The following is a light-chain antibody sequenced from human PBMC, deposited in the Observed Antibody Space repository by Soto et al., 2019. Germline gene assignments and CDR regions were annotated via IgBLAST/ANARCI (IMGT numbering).Light chain of an antibody. CDR3: MQTAQFPRT. J-gene: IGKJ1*01. V-gene: IGKV2-24*01. CDR2: KTS. CDR1: QSLVGSDGKTH. Sequence: DIVMTQTPLSSPVTLGQPASISCRSSQSLVGSDGKTHLSWLQQRPGQPPRLLIYKTSNRFSGVPDRFSGSGAGTDFTLKISRVEAEDVGPYYCMQTAQFPRTFGQGTKVEIK.